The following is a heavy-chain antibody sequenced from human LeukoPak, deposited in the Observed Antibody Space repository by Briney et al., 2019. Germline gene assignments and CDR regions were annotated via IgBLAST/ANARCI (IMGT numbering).Heavy chain of an antibody. J-gene: IGHJ5*02. CDR1: GFTVSSNY. V-gene: IGHV3-53*01. Sequence: PGGSLRLSCAASGFTVSSNYMSWVRQAPGKGLEWVSVIYSGGSTYYADSVKGRFTISRDNSKNTLYLQMNSLRAEDTAVYYCAREKPGGLYNWFDPWGQGTLVTVSS. CDR3: AREKPGGLYNWFDP. CDR2: IYSGGST. D-gene: IGHD2-8*02.